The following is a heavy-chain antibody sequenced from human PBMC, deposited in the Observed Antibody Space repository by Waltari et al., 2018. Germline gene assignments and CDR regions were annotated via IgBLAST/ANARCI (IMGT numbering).Heavy chain of an antibody. Sequence: QVQLVQSGAEVKKPLASVKVSCKASGYTFTRYDINSVRPATGQGIEWMGWMNPNSGNTGYAKKFQGRITMTRNTSISTAHMELSGLTSEDTAVYYCARGIASAGRPAGHYYYYMDVWGKGTTVTVSS. V-gene: IGHV1-8*01. CDR1: GYTFTRYD. CDR3: ARGIASAGRPAGHYYYYMDV. D-gene: IGHD6-13*01. CDR2: MNPNSGNT. J-gene: IGHJ6*03.